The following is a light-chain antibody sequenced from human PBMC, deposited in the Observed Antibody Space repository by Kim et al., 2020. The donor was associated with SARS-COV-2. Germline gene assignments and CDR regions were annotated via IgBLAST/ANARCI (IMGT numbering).Light chain of an antibody. Sequence: DIQMTQSPPSLSASVGERVTITCRASQSVNSYLNWYQQKPGKAPTILIYAASGLQSGVPSRFSGGGSGTDFTLTINNLQPEDFATFFCQQSYTLTRTFGERT. V-gene: IGKV1-39*01. CDR2: AAS. J-gene: IGKJ1*01. CDR3: QQSYTLTRT. CDR1: QSVNSY.